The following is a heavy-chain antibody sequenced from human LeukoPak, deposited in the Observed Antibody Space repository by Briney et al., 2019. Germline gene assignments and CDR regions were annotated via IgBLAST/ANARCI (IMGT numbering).Heavy chain of an antibody. CDR3: ATDRYCTNGVCYRTFDY. J-gene: IGHJ4*02. CDR1: GGSFSGYY. D-gene: IGHD2-8*01. CDR2: INHSGST. V-gene: IGHV4-34*01. Sequence: SETLSLTCGVYGGSFSGYYWSWIRQPPGKGLEWIGEINHSGSTNYNPSLKSRVTISVDTSKNQFSLKLSSVTAADTAVYYCATDRYCTNGVCYRTFDYWGQGTLVTVSS.